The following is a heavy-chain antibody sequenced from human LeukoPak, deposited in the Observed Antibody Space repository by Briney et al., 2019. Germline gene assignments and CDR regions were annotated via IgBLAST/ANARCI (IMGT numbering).Heavy chain of an antibody. CDR1: GFTLSSYA. V-gene: IGHV3-23*01. CDR3: ASFHYYGSGAYYLSY. Sequence: GGSLRLSCAASGFTLSSYAMTWVRQAPGKGLEWVSDIGDSGATTYYADSVKGRFTISRDNSKNTLYLQMSSLRAEDTAVYFRASFHYYGSGAYYLSYWGQGTLVTVSS. CDR2: IGDSGATT. D-gene: IGHD3-10*01. J-gene: IGHJ4*02.